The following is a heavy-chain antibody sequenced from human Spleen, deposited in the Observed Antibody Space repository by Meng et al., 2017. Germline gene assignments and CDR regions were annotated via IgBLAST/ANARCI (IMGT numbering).Heavy chain of an antibody. CDR2: IYDSANT. CDR1: GGSITTGRHA. V-gene: IGHV4-30-2*01. D-gene: IGHD2-15*01. Sequence: QLQLQESGSGLVRPSQTLSLTCAVSGGSITTGRHAWGWIPQPPGKALEWIAYIYDSANTYSNPSLKSRVTISLDRSKNQFSLKLRSVTAADTAVYYCAREVASPPYNWFDPWGQGTLVTVSS. J-gene: IGHJ5*02. CDR3: AREVASPPYNWFDP.